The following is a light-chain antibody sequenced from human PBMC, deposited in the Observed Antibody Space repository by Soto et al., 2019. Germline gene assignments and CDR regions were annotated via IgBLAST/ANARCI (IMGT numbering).Light chain of an antibody. Sequence: QPALTQPPSASGSPGQSVTISCTGTSSDVGGYNYVSWYQQHPGKAPKFLIFEVSRRPSGVPDRFSGSKSGNTASLTVSGLQADDEADYYCSSYAGSNNPVIFGGGTKVTVL. CDR2: EVS. CDR1: SSDVGGYNY. J-gene: IGLJ2*01. V-gene: IGLV2-8*01. CDR3: SSYAGSNNPVI.